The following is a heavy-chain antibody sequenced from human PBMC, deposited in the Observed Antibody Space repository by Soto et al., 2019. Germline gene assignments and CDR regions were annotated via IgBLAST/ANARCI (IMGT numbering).Heavy chain of an antibody. J-gene: IGHJ5*02. CDR1: GGSISSGGYY. V-gene: IGHV4-31*03. CDR3: ARDKAVYGSGSYLLSWFDP. Sequence: QVQLQESGPGLVKPSQTLSLTCTVSGGSISSGGYYWSWIRQHPGKGLEWIGYIYYSGSTYYNPSLKSRFTISVDTSKNQFSLKLSSVTAADTAVYYCARDKAVYGSGSYLLSWFDPWCQGTLVTVSS. CDR2: IYYSGST. D-gene: IGHD3-10*01.